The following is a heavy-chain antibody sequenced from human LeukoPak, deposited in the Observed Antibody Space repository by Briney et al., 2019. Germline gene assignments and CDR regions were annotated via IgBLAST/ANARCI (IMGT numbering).Heavy chain of an antibody. Sequence: SETLSLTCTVSGGPISSSSYYWGWIRQPPGKGLEWIGNIYYSGSTYYNPSLKSRVTISVDTSKNQFSLKLSSVTAADTAVYYCARGGRYGDYGIDYWGQGTLVTVSS. CDR3: ARGGRYGDYGIDY. CDR1: GGPISSSSYY. CDR2: IYYSGST. D-gene: IGHD4-17*01. J-gene: IGHJ4*02. V-gene: IGHV4-39*01.